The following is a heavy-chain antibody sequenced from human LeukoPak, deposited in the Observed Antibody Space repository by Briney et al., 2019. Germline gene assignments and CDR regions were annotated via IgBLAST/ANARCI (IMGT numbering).Heavy chain of an antibody. CDR3: AIWGYYYYMDV. D-gene: IGHD3-16*01. CDR2: IYYSGST. J-gene: IGHJ6*03. CDR1: GGSISSSSYY. V-gene: IGHV4-39*07. Sequence: SETLSPTCTVSGGSISSSSYYWGWIRQPPGKGLEWIGSIYYSGSTYYNPSLKSRVTISVDTSKNQFSLKLSSVTAADTAAYYCAIWGYYYYMDVWGKGTTVTISS.